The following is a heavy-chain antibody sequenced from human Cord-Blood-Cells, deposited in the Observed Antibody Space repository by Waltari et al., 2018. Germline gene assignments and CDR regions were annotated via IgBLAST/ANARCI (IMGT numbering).Heavy chain of an antibody. Sequence: QVQLVQSGAEVKKPGASVKVSCKASGYTFTSYYMHWVRQAPGQGLEWMGRITPDGGSTSYAQKFQGRVTMTRDTSTSTVYMELSSLRSEDTAVYYCARSSTWYSSSSWFDPWGQGTLVTVSS. D-gene: IGHD6-6*01. CDR2: ITPDGGST. CDR1: GYTFTSYY. CDR3: ARSSTWYSSSSWFDP. J-gene: IGHJ5*02. V-gene: IGHV1-46*01.